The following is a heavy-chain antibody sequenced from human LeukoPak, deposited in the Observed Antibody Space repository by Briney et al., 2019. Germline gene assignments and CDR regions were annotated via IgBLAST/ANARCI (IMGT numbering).Heavy chain of an antibody. CDR1: GFPLGSYW. CDR2: IKTDGSET. J-gene: IGHJ5*02. CDR3: ARSLPGTGS. Sequence: PGGSLRLSCAASGFPLGSYWMSWVREAPGKGLQWVANIKTDGSETYYLDSVKGRFTISRDNAKNSLYLQMNSLRVEDTAVYYCARSLPGTGSWGQGTLVTVSS. D-gene: IGHD3-9*01. V-gene: IGHV3-7*01.